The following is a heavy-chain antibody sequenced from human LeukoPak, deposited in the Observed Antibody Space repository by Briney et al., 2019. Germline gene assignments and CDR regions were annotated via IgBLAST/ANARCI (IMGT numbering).Heavy chain of an antibody. CDR1: GFTFDDYA. Sequence: GGSLRLSCAASGFTFDDYAMHWVRHAPGKGLEWVSGISWNSGSIGYADSVKGRFTISSDNAKNSLYLQMNSLRAEDTALYYCAKDTTSSSWYTTFDYWGQGTLVTVSS. J-gene: IGHJ4*02. CDR2: ISWNSGSI. V-gene: IGHV3-9*01. CDR3: AKDTTSSSWYTTFDY. D-gene: IGHD6-13*01.